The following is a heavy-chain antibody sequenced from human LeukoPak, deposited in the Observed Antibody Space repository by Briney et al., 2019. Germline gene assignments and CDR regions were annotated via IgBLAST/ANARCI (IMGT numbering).Heavy chain of an antibody. D-gene: IGHD3-10*01. CDR2: IFTTGST. J-gene: IGHJ5*02. CDR3: ARDQVASYGSGSGWFDP. CDR1: GGSISSYY. Sequence: PSETLSLTCSVSGGSISSYYWSWIRQPAWKGLEWIGRIFTTGSTNYNPSLKSRVTISVDKSKNLCSLKLSSVTAADTAVYYCARDQVASYGSGSGWFDPWGQGTLVTVSS. V-gene: IGHV4-4*07.